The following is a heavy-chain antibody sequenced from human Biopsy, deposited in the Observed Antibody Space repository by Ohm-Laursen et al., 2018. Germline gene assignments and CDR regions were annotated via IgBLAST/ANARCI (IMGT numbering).Heavy chain of an antibody. D-gene: IGHD3-22*01. J-gene: IGHJ5*02. CDR1: GGSISNNNYY. CDR3: AGDYDTSGYYYVS. V-gene: IGHV4-39*01. Sequence: SETLSLTCTVSGGSISNNNYYWGWIRQPPGKGLEWIGSIFYRGSTHYKPSLKSRVNISVDTSKNQFSLNLNSVTAADTAVYYCAGDYDTSGYYYVSWGQGTLVTVSS. CDR2: IFYRGST.